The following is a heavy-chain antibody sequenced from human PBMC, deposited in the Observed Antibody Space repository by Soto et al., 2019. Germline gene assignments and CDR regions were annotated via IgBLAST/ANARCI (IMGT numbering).Heavy chain of an antibody. CDR2: ISYDGSNK. CDR1: GFTFSSYG. Sequence: QVQLVESGGGVVQPGRSLRLSCAASGFTFSSYGMHWVRQAPGKGLEWVAVISYDGSNKYYADSVKGRFTISRDNSKNTVYLQMNSLRAEDTAVYYCAKEDRVDDYSNFYSEYFQHWGQGTLVTVSS. D-gene: IGHD4-4*01. V-gene: IGHV3-30*18. J-gene: IGHJ1*01. CDR3: AKEDRVDDYSNFYSEYFQH.